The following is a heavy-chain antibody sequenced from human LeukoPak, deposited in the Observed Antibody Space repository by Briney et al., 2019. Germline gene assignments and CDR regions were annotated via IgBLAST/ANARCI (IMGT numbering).Heavy chain of an antibody. D-gene: IGHD1-26*01. J-gene: IGHJ4*02. CDR2: INSDGSST. CDR1: GFTFSSYW. V-gene: IGHV3-74*01. CDR3: ARRYSGSYYDFDY. Sequence: PGGSLRLSCAASGFTFSSYWMHWVRQAPGKGLVWVSRINSDGSSTSYADSVKGRLTIFRDNAKNTLYLQMNSLRAEDTAVYYCARRYSGSYYDFDYWGQGTLVTVSS.